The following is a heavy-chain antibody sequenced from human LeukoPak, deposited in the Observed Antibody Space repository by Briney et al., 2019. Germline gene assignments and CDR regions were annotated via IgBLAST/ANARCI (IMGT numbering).Heavy chain of an antibody. J-gene: IGHJ4*02. CDR2: ISGSGGST. Sequence: GGSLRLSCAASVHILNNYAMSWARQAPGKGLEWVSTISGSGGSTYYADSVKGRFTISRDIPKNTLDLQMNRARAGDTAIYYCAREKGGRYYFFDYWGQGTLVTVSS. D-gene: IGHD1-26*01. V-gene: IGHV3-23*01. CDR1: VHILNNYA. CDR3: AREKGGRYYFFDY.